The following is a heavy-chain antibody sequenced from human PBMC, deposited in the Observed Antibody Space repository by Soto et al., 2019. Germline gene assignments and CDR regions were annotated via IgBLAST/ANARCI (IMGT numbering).Heavy chain of an antibody. CDR1: GGSVISGSYY. J-gene: IGHJ5*02. CDR3: ARLGAYYQSLDP. V-gene: IGHV4-61*01. D-gene: IGHD3-22*01. Sequence: ASETLSLTCTVSGGSVISGSYYWSWIRQPPGKGLEWIGYIYYSGSTNYNPSLKSRVTISVDTSKNQFSLRLTSVTAADTAVYYCARLGAYYQSLDPWGPGTLVTVSS. CDR2: IYYSGST.